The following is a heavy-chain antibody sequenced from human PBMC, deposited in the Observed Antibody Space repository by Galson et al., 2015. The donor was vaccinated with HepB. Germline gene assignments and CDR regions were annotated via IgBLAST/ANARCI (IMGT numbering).Heavy chain of an antibody. CDR1: GYTFTSYY. V-gene: IGHV1-46*04. D-gene: IGHD3-22*01. J-gene: IGHJ4*02. CDR3: ARGGPYYYDSSGYYYQVNYFDY. Sequence: SVKVSCKASGYTFTSYYIHWVRQAPGQGLEWMGIINPSGGSTSYAQKLQGRVTMTRDTSTSTAYMELRSLRSDDTAVYYCARGGPYYYDSSGYYYQVNYFDYWGQGTLVTVSS. CDR2: INPSGGST.